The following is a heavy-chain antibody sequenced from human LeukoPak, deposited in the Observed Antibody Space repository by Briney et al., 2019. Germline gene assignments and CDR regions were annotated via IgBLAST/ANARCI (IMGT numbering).Heavy chain of an antibody. D-gene: IGHD3-10*01. CDR2: IFYTGST. Sequence: PSETLSLTCSVSGGSISSSSFCWGWIRQPPGKGLEWIGSIFYTGSTYYNPSLKSRVTMSVDTSKNQFSLKLSSVTAADTAVYYCARGDYYGSGAYYWGQGTLVTVSS. CDR3: ARGDYYGSGAYY. J-gene: IGHJ4*02. CDR1: GGSISSSSFC. V-gene: IGHV4-39*07.